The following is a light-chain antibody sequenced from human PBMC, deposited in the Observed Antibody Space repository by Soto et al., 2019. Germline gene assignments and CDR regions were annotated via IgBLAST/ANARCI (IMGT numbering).Light chain of an antibody. V-gene: IGLV2-14*01. CDR1: SSDVGGYNY. J-gene: IGLJ1*01. Sequence: QSVLTQPASVSGSPGQSITSSCTGTSSDVGGYNYVSWYQQHPGKAPKLMIYDVSNRPSGVSNRFSGSKSGNTASLTISGLQAEDEAASYCSSYTSSSTLYVFGTGTKVTVL. CDR3: SSYTSSSTLYV. CDR2: DVS.